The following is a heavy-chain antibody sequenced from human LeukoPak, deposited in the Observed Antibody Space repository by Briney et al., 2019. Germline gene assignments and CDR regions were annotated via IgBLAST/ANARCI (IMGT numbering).Heavy chain of an antibody. J-gene: IGHJ6*03. Sequence: GASVKVSCKPSDNTFPMFGLTWVRQAPAQGLEWMGWINSYNGNTQYAQNLQGRVTLTRDTSTTTAYMELRSLRSNGTAVYYCARPVKGTFFYYYMDVWGKGTTVSFSS. CDR1: DNTFPMFG. D-gene: IGHD3-10*01. CDR2: INSYNGNT. V-gene: IGHV1-18*01. CDR3: ARPVKGTFFYYYMDV.